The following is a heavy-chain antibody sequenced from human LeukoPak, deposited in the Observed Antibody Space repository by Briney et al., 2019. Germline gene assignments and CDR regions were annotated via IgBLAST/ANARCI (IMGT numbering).Heavy chain of an antibody. CDR3: ARGSAGYYYYMDV. D-gene: IGHD6-19*01. J-gene: IGHJ6*03. V-gene: IGHV1-69*05. Sequence: SVKVSCKASGYTFTSYGISWVRQAPGQGLEWMGGIIPIFSTANYAQKFQGRVTITTDESTSTAYMELSSLRSEDTAVYYCARGSAGYYYYMDVWGKGTTVTVSS. CDR1: GYTFTSYG. CDR2: IIPIFSTA.